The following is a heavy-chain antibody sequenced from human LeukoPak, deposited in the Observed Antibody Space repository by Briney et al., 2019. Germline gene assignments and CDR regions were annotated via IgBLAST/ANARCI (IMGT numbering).Heavy chain of an antibody. V-gene: IGHV4-38-2*02. D-gene: IGHD3-22*01. J-gene: IGHJ4*02. Sequence: SETLSLTCTVSHYSISSNYYRGWIRQPPGKGLEWIGSIYHSGSTYYNPSLKSRVTISVDTSKNQFSLKLTSVTAADTAVYYCARSSGYMSYWGQGTLVTVSS. CDR1: HYSISSNYY. CDR2: IYHSGST. CDR3: ARSSGYMSY.